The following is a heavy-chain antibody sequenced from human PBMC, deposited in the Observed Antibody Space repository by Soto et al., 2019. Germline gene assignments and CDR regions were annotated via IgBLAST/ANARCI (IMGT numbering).Heavy chain of an antibody. Sequence: SETLSLTCTVSGGSISSGGYYWSWIRQPPGKGLEWIGYIYYSGSTNYNPSLKSRVTISVDTSKNQFSLKLRSVTAADTAVYYCARAGSGSFNWFDPWGQGTLVTVSS. V-gene: IGHV4-61*08. D-gene: IGHD3-10*01. CDR3: ARAGSGSFNWFDP. CDR1: GGSISSGGYY. CDR2: IYYSGST. J-gene: IGHJ5*02.